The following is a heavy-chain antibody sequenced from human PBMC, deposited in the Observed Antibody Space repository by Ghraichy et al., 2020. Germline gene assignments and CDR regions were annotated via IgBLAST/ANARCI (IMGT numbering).Heavy chain of an antibody. D-gene: IGHD1-26*01. Sequence: ETLSLTCVTSGFIFSDYWMTWVRQAPGKGLEWVANINGDGSKRNYVDTVEGRFTISRDNAEKSLFLQMNSLRSEDTAVYYCARHAGAPSVWGQGATVTVSS. CDR2: INGDGSKR. V-gene: IGHV3-7*01. CDR1: GFIFSDYW. J-gene: IGHJ6*02. CDR3: ARHAGAPSV.